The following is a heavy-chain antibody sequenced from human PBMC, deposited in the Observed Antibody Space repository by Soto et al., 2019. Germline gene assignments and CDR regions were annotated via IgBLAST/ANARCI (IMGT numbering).Heavy chain of an antibody. CDR3: ARVPTTVTTLLVYYYGMDV. D-gene: IGHD4-17*01. J-gene: IGHJ6*02. V-gene: IGHV3-11*01. CDR1: GFTFSDYY. Sequence: ESGGGLVKPGGSLRLSCAASGFTFSDYYMSWIRQAPGKGLEWVSYISSSGSTIYYADSVKGRFTISRDNAKNSLYLQMNSLRAEDTAVYYCARVPTTVTTLLVYYYGMDVWGQGTTVTVSS. CDR2: ISSSGSTI.